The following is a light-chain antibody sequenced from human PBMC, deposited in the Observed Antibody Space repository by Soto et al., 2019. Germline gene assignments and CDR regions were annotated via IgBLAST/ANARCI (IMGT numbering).Light chain of an antibody. Sequence: QSALTQPRSVSGSPGPSVTLSCTGTSSDVGGYHYVSWYQHHPGKAPKIIIFDVNKRPSGVPDRFSGSKSGNTASLTISGRQTEDEADYYGCSYAGSYTLVFGGGTKLTVL. CDR2: DVN. CDR1: SSDVGGYHY. V-gene: IGLV2-11*01. CDR3: CSYAGSYTLV. J-gene: IGLJ2*01.